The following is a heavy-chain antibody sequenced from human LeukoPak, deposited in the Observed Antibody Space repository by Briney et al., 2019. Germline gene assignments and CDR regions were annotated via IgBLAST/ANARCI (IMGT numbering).Heavy chain of an antibody. CDR1: GYSISSGYY. Sequence: KPSETLSLTCAVSGYSISSGYYWGWIRQPPGKGLEWIGSIYHSGSTYYNPSLKSRVTISVDTSKNQFSLKLSSVTAADTAVYYCAREPKDWYGVDYWGQGTLVTVSS. CDR2: IYHSGST. CDR3: AREPKDWYGVDY. D-gene: IGHD3/OR15-3a*01. V-gene: IGHV4-38-2*02. J-gene: IGHJ4*02.